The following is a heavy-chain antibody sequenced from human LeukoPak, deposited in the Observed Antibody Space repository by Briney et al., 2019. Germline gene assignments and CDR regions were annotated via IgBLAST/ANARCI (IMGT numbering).Heavy chain of an antibody. CDR3: ARDRSGSSPFDY. D-gene: IGHD1-26*01. V-gene: IGHV1-46*01. CDR1: GYTFTSYY. CDR2: INPTGGGT. Sequence: ASVKVSCKASGYTFTSYYIHWVRQAPRQGPEWMGIINPTGGGTIFAQKFQGRVTMTRDTSTSTVYMELSSLRSEDTAIYYCARDRSGSSPFDYWGQGTLVTVSS. J-gene: IGHJ4*02.